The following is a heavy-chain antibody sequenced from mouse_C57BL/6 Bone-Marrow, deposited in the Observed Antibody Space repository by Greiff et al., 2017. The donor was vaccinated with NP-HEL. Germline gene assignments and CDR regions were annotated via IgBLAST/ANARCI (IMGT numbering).Heavy chain of an antibody. Sequence: EVQLQESGGGLVKPGGSLKLSCAASGFTFSSYAMSWVRQTPEKRLEWVATISDGGSYTYYPDNVKGRFTISRDNAKNNLYLQMSHLKSEDTAMYYCARDQKGLPYYWGQGTTLTVSS. CDR1: GFTFSSYA. CDR2: ISDGGSYT. V-gene: IGHV5-4*01. D-gene: IGHD6-1*01. J-gene: IGHJ2*01. CDR3: ARDQKGLPYY.